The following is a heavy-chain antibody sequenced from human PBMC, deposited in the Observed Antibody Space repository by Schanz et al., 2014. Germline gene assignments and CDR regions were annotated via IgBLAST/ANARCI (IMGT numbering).Heavy chain of an antibody. D-gene: IGHD5-12*01. CDR3: AREYSSYGTVYY. J-gene: IGHJ4*02. CDR2: INWNGGST. CDR1: GFTFSDHY. V-gene: IGHV3-66*02. Sequence: EVYLVESGGDLVQPGKSLRLSCAASGFTFSDHYMDWVRQAPGKGLEWVSGINWNGGSTGYADSVKGRFTISRDNSKNTLYLQMNSLRVEDTALYYCAREYSSYGTVYYWGQGTLVTVSS.